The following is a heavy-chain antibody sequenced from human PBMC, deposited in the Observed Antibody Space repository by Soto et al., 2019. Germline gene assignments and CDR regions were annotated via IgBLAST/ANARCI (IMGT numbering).Heavy chain of an antibody. CDR3: AKKARHYGDHTKGAFDI. Sequence: GGSLRLSCAASGFTFSSYAMSWVRQAPGKGLEWVSAISGSGGSTYYADSVKGRFTISRDNSKNTLYLQMNSLRAEDTAVYYCAKKARHYGDHTKGAFDIWGQGTMVTVSS. CDR1: GFTFSSYA. CDR2: ISGSGGST. J-gene: IGHJ3*02. D-gene: IGHD4-17*01. V-gene: IGHV3-23*01.